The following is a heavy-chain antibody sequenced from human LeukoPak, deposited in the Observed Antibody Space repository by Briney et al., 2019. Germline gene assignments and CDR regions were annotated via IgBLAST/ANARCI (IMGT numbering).Heavy chain of an antibody. V-gene: IGHV3-21*01. Sequence: GGSLRLSCAASGFTFSSYSMNWVRQAPGKGLEWVSSISSSSSYIYYADSVKGRFTISRDNAKNSLYLQMNSLRAEDTAVYYCAELGITMIGGVWGKGTTVIVSS. D-gene: IGHD3-10*02. CDR2: ISSSSSYI. J-gene: IGHJ6*04. CDR3: AELGITMIGGV. CDR1: GFTFSSYS.